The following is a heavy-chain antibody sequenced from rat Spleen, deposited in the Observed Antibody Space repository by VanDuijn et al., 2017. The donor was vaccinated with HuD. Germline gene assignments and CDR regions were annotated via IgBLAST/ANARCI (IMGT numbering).Heavy chain of an antibody. CDR1: GFTFSNYG. Sequence: EVQLVETGGGLVQPGRSLKLSCAASGFTFSNYGMAWVRQAPKKGLECVAYIIYDGSSTYYRDSVKGRFTISRDNAKSTLYLQMDSLRSEDTATYYCARHGNFDYWGQGVMVTVSS. V-gene: IGHV5-29*01. CDR3: ARHGNFDY. J-gene: IGHJ2*01. CDR2: IIYDGSST.